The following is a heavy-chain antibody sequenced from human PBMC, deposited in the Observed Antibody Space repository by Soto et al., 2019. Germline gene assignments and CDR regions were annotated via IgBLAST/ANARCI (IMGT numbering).Heavy chain of an antibody. CDR2: INHSGST. D-gene: IGHD3-16*02. Sequence: QVQLQQWGAGLLKPSETLSLTCAVYGGSFSGYYWSWIRQPPGKGLEWIGEINHSGSTNYNPSLKSRVTISVDTSKTRFSLKLSSVTAADTAVYYCARLTRRYYDYVWGSYRPLYYFDYWGQGTLVTVSS. V-gene: IGHV4-34*01. CDR1: GGSFSGYY. CDR3: ARLTRRYYDYVWGSYRPLYYFDY. J-gene: IGHJ4*02.